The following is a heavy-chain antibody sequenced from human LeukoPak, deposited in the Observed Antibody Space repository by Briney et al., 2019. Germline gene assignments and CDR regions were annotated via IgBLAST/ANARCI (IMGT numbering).Heavy chain of an antibody. D-gene: IGHD2-2*02. Sequence: ASVKVSCKASGYTFTSYGISWVRQAPGQGLEWMGWISAHNGNTNYAQKLQGRVTMTTDTSTSTAYMELRSLRSDDTAVYYCARDAYCSSTSCYTGWFDPWGQGTLVTVSS. CDR2: ISAHNGNT. V-gene: IGHV1-18*01. CDR3: ARDAYCSSTSCYTGWFDP. J-gene: IGHJ5*02. CDR1: GYTFTSYG.